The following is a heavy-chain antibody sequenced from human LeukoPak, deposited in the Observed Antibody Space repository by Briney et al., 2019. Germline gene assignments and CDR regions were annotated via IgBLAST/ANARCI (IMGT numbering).Heavy chain of an antibody. J-gene: IGHJ5*02. CDR1: GFIFSNYA. V-gene: IGHV3-23*01. CDR3: AKGAAAGAVDWFEP. CDR2: VICDGDNT. Sequence: GGSLRLSCAAAGFIFSNYALRWVRQAPGKGLEWVSSVICDGDNTYYADSLKGRVTVSRDNSKNTLYLKMYSLGAGDTAIYYCAKGAAAGAVDWFEPWGQGTLVTVSS. D-gene: IGHD6-13*01.